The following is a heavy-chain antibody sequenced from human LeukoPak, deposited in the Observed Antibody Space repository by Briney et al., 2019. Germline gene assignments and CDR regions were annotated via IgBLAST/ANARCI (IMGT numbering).Heavy chain of an antibody. Sequence: PSETLSLTCTVSGGSISSSSYYWGWIRQPPGKGLEWIGSIYYSGSTYYNPSLKSRVTISVDTSKNQFSLKLSSVTAADTAVYYCARQEIVVVPAAKDTNWFDPWGQGTLVTVSS. CDR1: GGSISSSSYY. V-gene: IGHV4-39*01. CDR2: IYYSGST. CDR3: ARQEIVVVPAAKDTNWFDP. J-gene: IGHJ5*02. D-gene: IGHD2-2*01.